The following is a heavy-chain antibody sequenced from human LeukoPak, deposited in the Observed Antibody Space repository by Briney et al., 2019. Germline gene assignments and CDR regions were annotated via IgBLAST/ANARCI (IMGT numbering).Heavy chain of an antibody. CDR1: GFTFSNAW. D-gene: IGHD1-1*01. V-gene: IGHV3-15*01. J-gene: IGHJ3*02. Sequence: PGGSLRLSCAASGFTFSNAWMSWVRQAPGKGLEWVGRIKSKTDGGTTDYAAPVKGRFTISRDDSKNTLYLQMNSLKTEDTAVYYCTTVSWNVPNDAFDIWGQGTMVTVSS. CDR3: TTVSWNVPNDAFDI. CDR2: IKSKTDGGTT.